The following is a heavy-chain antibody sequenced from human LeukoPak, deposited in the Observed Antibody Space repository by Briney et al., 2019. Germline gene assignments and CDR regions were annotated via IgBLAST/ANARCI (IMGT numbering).Heavy chain of an antibody. Sequence: SETLSLTCTFSGYSLNSDYSLNSGFYWGWIRQPPGKGLEWIGSIQHSNSIYYNPSFKSRVTISVDLSRNQFSLKLSSVTAADTAVYYCARGPNYPSPSPFDYWGQGTLVTVSS. D-gene: IGHD5-24*01. V-gene: IGHV4-38-2*02. J-gene: IGHJ4*02. CDR3: ARGPNYPSPSPFDY. CDR1: GYSLNSDYSLNSGFY. CDR2: IQHSNSI.